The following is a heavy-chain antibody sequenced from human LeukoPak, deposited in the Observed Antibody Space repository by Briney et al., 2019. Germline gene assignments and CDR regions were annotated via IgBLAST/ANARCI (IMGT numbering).Heavy chain of an antibody. CDR2: DHLDGRT. CDR3: AREGGFYRPLDY. Sequence: SETLSLTCGVSGGSVINTNWWTWVRQPPGKGLEWIGEDHLDGRTNYNPSLESRLTMSVDVSENQVSLKLTSVTAADTAVYYCAREGGFYRPLDYSGRGTLVTVSS. J-gene: IGHJ4*02. D-gene: IGHD3-3*01. CDR1: GGSVINTNW. V-gene: IGHV4-4*02.